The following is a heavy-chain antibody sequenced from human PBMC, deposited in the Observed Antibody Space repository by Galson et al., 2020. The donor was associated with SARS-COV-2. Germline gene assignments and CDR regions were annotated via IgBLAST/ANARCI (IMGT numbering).Heavy chain of an antibody. Sequence: GESLKISCAASGFTFSSYSMNWVRQAPGKGLEWVSYISSSSTIYYADPVKGRFTISRDNAKNSLYLQMNSLRDEDTAVYYCARDRRYFDWLSGGGYYYGMDVWGQGTTVTVSS. CDR2: ISSSSTI. D-gene: IGHD3-9*01. V-gene: IGHV3-48*02. J-gene: IGHJ6*02. CDR3: ARDRRYFDWLSGGGYYYGMDV. CDR1: GFTFSSYS.